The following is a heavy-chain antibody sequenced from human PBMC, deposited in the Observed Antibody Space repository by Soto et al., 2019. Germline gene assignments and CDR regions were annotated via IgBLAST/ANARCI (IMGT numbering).Heavy chain of an antibody. Sequence: SETLSLTCAVSGGSISSGGAYYWSWIRQSPGKGLEWIAYIHYSGSTYYNSSLMSRVTLSVDTAKNQFSLRVSSVTAADTAVYYCARSPRGLGNFDYWGQGTLVTSPQ. J-gene: IGHJ4*02. D-gene: IGHD3-10*01. V-gene: IGHV4-30-4*01. CDR3: ARSPRGLGNFDY. CDR2: IHYSGST. CDR1: GGSISSGGAYY.